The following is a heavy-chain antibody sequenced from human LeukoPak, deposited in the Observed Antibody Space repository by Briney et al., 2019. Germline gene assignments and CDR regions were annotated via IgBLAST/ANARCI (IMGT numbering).Heavy chain of an antibody. V-gene: IGHV3-11*01. CDR3: ASRGAEPFYYYYGMDV. CDR1: GFTFSDYY. D-gene: IGHD3-10*01. J-gene: IGHJ6*02. CDR2: ISSSGSTI. Sequence: PGGSLRLSCAASGFTFSDYYMSWIRQVPGKGLEWVSYISSSGSTIYYADSVKGRFTISRDNAKNSLYLQMNSLRAEDTAVYYCASRGAEPFYYYYGMDVWGQGTTVTVSS.